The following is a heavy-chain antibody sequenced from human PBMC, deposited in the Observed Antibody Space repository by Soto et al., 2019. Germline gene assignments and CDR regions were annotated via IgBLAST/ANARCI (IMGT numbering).Heavy chain of an antibody. V-gene: IGHV3-7*01. CDR2: IKQDGSEK. D-gene: IGHD4-17*01. CDR3: ASSPKGPHFDYGDYSGMFDP. J-gene: IGHJ5*02. Sequence: GGSLRLSCAASGFTVSSNYMSWVRQAPGKGLEWVANIKQDGSEKYYVDSVKGRFTISRDNSKNTLYLQMNSLRAEDTAVYYCASSPKGPHFDYGDYSGMFDPWGQGTLVTVSS. CDR1: GFTVSSNY.